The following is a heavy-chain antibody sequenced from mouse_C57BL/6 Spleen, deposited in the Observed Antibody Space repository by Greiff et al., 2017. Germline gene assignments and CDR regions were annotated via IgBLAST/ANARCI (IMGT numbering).Heavy chain of an antibody. Sequence: QVQLQQSGAELVRPGTSVKVSCKASGYAFTNYLIEWVKQRPGQGLEWIGVIHPGSGGTNNNEKFKGKATLTADKSSSTAYMQLSRLTSEDSAVYFCARSEIAYNSDDYYAMDYWGQGTSVTVSS. CDR1: GYAFTNYL. V-gene: IGHV1-54*01. D-gene: IGHD2-12*01. J-gene: IGHJ4*01. CDR2: IHPGSGGT. CDR3: ARSEIAYNSDDYYAMDY.